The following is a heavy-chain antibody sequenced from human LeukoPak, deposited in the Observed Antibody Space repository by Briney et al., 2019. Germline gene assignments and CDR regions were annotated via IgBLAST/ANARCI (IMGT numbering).Heavy chain of an antibody. J-gene: IGHJ4*02. CDR2: INWNSGSI. D-gene: IGHD3-10*01. CDR3: AKDSRSYGSGSLDY. CDR1: GFTFDDYA. V-gene: IGHV3-9*03. Sequence: GGSLRLSCAASGFTFDDYAMHWVRQAPGKGLEWVSGINWNSGSIGYADSVKGRFTISRDNVKNSLYLQMNSLRAEDMALYCCAKDSRSYGSGSLDYWGQGTLVTVSS.